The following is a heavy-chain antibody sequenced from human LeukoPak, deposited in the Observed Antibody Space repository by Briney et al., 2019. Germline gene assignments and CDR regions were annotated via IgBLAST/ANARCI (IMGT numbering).Heavy chain of an antibody. V-gene: IGHV3-53*01. CDR3: ARDNRYYDYVWGSYDYGMDV. CDR1: GFTVSSNY. D-gene: IGHD3-16*01. J-gene: IGHJ6*02. Sequence: GGSLRLSCAASGFTVSSNYMSWVRQAPGKGLEWASVIYSGGSTYYADSVKGRFTISRDNSKNTLYLQMNSLRAEDTAVYYCARDNRYYDYVWGSYDYGMDVWGQGTTVTVSS. CDR2: IYSGGST.